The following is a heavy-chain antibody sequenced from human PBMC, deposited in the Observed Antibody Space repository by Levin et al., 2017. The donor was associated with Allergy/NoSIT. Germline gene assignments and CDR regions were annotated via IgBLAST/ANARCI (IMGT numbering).Heavy chain of an antibody. CDR2: IKQDGSEK. Sequence: GGSLRLSCAASGFTFSSYWMSWVRQAPGKGLEWVANIKQDGSEKYYVDSVKGRFTISRDNAKNSLYLQMNSLRAEDTAVYYCARVECSSTSCYPLYYYYGMDVWGQGTTVTVSS. V-gene: IGHV3-7*01. D-gene: IGHD2-2*01. CDR1: GFTFSSYW. CDR3: ARVECSSTSCYPLYYYYGMDV. J-gene: IGHJ6*02.